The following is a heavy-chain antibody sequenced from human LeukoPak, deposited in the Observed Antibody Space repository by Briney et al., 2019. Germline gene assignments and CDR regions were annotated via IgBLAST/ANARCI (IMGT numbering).Heavy chain of an antibody. CDR3: ARVQLARPDPTKPTTTYYFDY. CDR2: ISYDGSNK. J-gene: IGHJ4*02. D-gene: IGHD1-1*01. V-gene: IGHV3-30*04. CDR1: GFTFSSYA. Sequence: PGGSLRLSCAASGFTFSSYAMHWVRQAPGKGLEWVAVISYDGSNKYYADSVKGRFTISRDNSKNTLYLQMNSLRAEDTAVYYCARVQLARPDPTKPTTTYYFDYWGQGTLVTVSS.